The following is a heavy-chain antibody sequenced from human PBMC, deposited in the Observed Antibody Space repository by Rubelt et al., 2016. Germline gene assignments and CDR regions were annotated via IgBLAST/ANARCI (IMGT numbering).Heavy chain of an antibody. J-gene: IGHJ4*02. Sequence: QVQLQESGPGLVKPSQTLSLTCTVSGGSINSGGYYWTWIRQHPGKGLEWIGYIYYSGSTYYNPSLKSRVTISVGTSKNQFSLKLSSVTAADTAVYYCARAKGHYDFWSGYSVWGQGTLVTVSS. CDR1: GGSINSGGYY. D-gene: IGHD3-3*01. CDR2: IYYSGST. CDR3: ARAKGHYDFWSGYSV. V-gene: IGHV4-31*03.